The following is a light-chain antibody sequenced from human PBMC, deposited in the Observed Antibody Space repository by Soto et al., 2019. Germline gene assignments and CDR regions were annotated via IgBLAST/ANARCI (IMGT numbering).Light chain of an antibody. CDR1: QSISSY. CDR3: HQSYSTPPWT. CDR2: AAS. V-gene: IGKV1-39*01. Sequence: DIHMTHSPSSLSASVGDRVTITCRASQSISSYLNWYQQKPGKAPKLLIYAASSLQSGVPSRFSGSGSGTDFTLTISSLQPEDFATYYCHQSYSTPPWTFGQGTKVDIK. J-gene: IGKJ1*01.